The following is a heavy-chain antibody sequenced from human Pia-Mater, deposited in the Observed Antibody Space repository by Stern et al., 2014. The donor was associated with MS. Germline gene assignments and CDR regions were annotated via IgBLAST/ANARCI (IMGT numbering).Heavy chain of an antibody. Sequence: VQLVQSGGGLVQPGGSLRLSCTASGFTFSPFSMNWVRQAPGKGLEWVAYIRGNGTTTYYSDSVKGRFTISRDNANNSLYLQMNGLRDEDTAVYYCATPTPAHYWGQGTLVTVSS. V-gene: IGHV3-48*02. J-gene: IGHJ4*02. D-gene: IGHD2-15*01. CDR2: IRGNGTTT. CDR3: ATPTPAHY. CDR1: GFTFSPFS.